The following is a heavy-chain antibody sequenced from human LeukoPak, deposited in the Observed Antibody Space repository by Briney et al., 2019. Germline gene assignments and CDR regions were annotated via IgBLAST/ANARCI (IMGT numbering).Heavy chain of an antibody. D-gene: IGHD4-23*01. Sequence: ASVKVSCKASEGTFSSYAISWVRQAPGQGLEWMGGIIPIFGTANYAQKFQGRVTITADESTSTAYMELSSLRSEDTAVYYCASGYYGGTYYNAFDIWGQGTMVTVSS. CDR2: IIPIFGTA. CDR1: EGTFSSYA. J-gene: IGHJ3*02. V-gene: IGHV1-69*13. CDR3: ASGYYGGTYYNAFDI.